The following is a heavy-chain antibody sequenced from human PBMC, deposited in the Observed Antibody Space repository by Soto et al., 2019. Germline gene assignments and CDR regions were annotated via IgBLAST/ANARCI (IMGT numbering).Heavy chain of an antibody. J-gene: IGHJ2*01. V-gene: IGHV4-34*01. Sequence: SETLSLTCAVYGGSFSGYYWSWIRQPPGKGLEWIGEINHRGSTSYNPSLKSRVTISADTSKNQFSLMLSSVTAADTAVYYCARGDPAPHGSSWVDHWYFDLWGRGALVTVSS. CDR1: GGSFSGYY. CDR2: INHRGST. CDR3: ARGDPAPHGSSWVDHWYFDL. D-gene: IGHD6-13*01.